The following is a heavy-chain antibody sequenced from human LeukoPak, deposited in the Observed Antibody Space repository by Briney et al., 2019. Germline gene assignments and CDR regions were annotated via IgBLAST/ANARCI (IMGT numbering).Heavy chain of an antibody. J-gene: IGHJ4*02. V-gene: IGHV3-53*01. D-gene: IGHD6-13*01. CDR3: ARGVAAAGTLDY. CDR2: IYSGGST. Sequence: GGSLRLSCAASGFTVSSNYMSWVRQAPGKGLEWGSVIYSGGSTYYADSVKGRFTISRDNSKNTLYLQMNSLRAEDTAVYYCARGVAAAGTLDYWGQGTLVTVSS. CDR1: GFTVSSNY.